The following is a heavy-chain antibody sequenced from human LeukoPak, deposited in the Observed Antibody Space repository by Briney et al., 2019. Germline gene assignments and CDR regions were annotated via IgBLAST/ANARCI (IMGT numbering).Heavy chain of an antibody. CDR3: ARVPITGTVADY. J-gene: IGHJ4*02. V-gene: IGHV3-30*04. D-gene: IGHD1-20*01. CDR2: ISYDGSNK. CDR1: GFTFSSYA. Sequence: GGSRRLSCAASGFTFSSYAMHWVRQAPGKGLEWVAVISYDGSNKYYADSVKGRFTISRDNSKNTLYLQMNSLRAEDTAVYYCARVPITGTVADYWGQGTLVTVSS.